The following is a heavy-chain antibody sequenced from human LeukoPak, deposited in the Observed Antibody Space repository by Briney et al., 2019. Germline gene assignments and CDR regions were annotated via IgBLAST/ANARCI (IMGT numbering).Heavy chain of an antibody. D-gene: IGHD6-19*01. Sequence: GGSLRLSCAASGFTFSSYWMHWVRQAPGKGLVWVSRINSDGSSTSYADSVKGRFTISRDNAKNSLYLQMNSLRAEDTAVYYCARKYSSGWSTNDYWGQGTLVTVSS. CDR1: GFTFSSYW. J-gene: IGHJ4*02. CDR3: ARKYSSGWSTNDY. V-gene: IGHV3-74*01. CDR2: INSDGSST.